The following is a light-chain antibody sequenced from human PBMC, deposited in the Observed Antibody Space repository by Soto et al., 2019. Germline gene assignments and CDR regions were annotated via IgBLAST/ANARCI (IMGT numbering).Light chain of an antibody. CDR2: GAT. CDR1: QSVSNNY. Sequence: EIVLTQSPGTLSLSPGERATLSCRASQSVSNNYLAWFPQKPGQTPRLLIYGATRRATGIPDRFSGSGSGTAFALTISRLEPEDFAVYYWQQYGSSPWMFGQGTKVEIK. CDR3: QQYGSSPWM. V-gene: IGKV3-20*01. J-gene: IGKJ1*01.